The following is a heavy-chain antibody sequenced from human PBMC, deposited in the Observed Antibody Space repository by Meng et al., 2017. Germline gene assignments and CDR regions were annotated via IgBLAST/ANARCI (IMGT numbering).Heavy chain of an antibody. CDR3: ARVVYSSGWSFDY. V-gene: IGHV3-33*01. D-gene: IGHD6-19*01. J-gene: IGHJ4*02. CDR1: GFIFMSYG. Sequence: AQVGGLVGAAVPHGVSLLLACAALGFIFMSYGMHWVRQAPGKGLEWVAVIWYDGSNKYYAASVKGRFTISRDNSKNTLYLQMNSLRAEDTAMYYCARVVYSSGWSFDYWGQGTLVTVSS. CDR2: IWYDGSNK.